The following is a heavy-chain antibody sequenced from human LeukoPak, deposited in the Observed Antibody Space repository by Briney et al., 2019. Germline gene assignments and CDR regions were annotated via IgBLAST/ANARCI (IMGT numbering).Heavy chain of an antibody. Sequence: PSETLSLTCAASGGSFSGYYWTLIRQTPGKGLEWVGEISHTGGTNYNPSLKSRITISVDSSKQQFSLKMTSVTAADTGVYYCARVPDITARPCDSWGPGTLVIASS. CDR2: ISHTGGT. CDR3: ARVPDITARPCDS. CDR1: GGSFSGYY. J-gene: IGHJ4*02. D-gene: IGHD1-1*01. V-gene: IGHV4-34*01.